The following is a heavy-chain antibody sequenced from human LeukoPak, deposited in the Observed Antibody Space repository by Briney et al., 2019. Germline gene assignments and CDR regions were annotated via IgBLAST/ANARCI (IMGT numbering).Heavy chain of an antibody. J-gene: IGHJ4*02. D-gene: IGHD2-15*01. CDR3: AREVVALDH. V-gene: IGHV1-46*01. Sequence: ASAKVSCKASGYTFTRYNIHWVRQAPGQGLEWMGLFNPTAGSTSYAQKFQGRLTMTRDTSTSIVYVELSSLRSEDTAVYFCAREVVALDHWGQGTLVTVSS. CDR2: FNPTAGST. CDR1: GYTFTRYN.